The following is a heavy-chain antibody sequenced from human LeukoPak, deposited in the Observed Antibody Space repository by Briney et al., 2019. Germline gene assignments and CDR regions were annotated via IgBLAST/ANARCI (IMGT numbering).Heavy chain of an antibody. CDR3: ARGGGGGNPFDY. D-gene: IGHD4-23*01. J-gene: IGHJ4*02. Sequence: GGSLRLSCAASGFTVSNNYMSWVRQAPGKGLAWVSGIYSDGSTYYAASVKARVAISRNNSKNTMNIQMNNMRAEDTAVYYCARGGGGGNPFDYWGQGTLVTVSS. CDR2: IYSDGST. V-gene: IGHV3-53*01. CDR1: GFTVSNNY.